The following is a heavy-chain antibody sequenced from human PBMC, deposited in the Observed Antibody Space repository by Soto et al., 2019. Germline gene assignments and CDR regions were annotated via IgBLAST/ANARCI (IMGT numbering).Heavy chain of an antibody. CDR2: MNPNSGNT. CDR1: GYTYSGYL. CDR3: ASVFPSDTRYGYVGNSCLDS. D-gene: IGHD5-18*01. Sequence: KTSGYTYSGYLSIRRRMTKKKGLEWMGGMNPNSGNTGYAQKFQGRVTMTRDTSTSTVYMELSSLRSEDTAVYYCASVFPSDTRYGYVGNSCLDSWCQGILVSVSS. V-gene: IGHV1-8*01. J-gene: IGHJ5*01.